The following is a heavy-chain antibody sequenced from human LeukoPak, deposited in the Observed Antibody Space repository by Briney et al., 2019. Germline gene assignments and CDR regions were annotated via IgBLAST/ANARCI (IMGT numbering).Heavy chain of an antibody. CDR2: VYYSGST. D-gene: IGHD4-23*01. CDR1: GGSISSGDYY. J-gene: IGHJ4*02. CDR3: ARDLLNEGNHLDY. Sequence: SETLSLTCTVSGGSISSGDYYWSWIRQPPGKGLEWIGYVYYSGSTYYNPSLKSRVTISVDTSKNQFSLKLSSVTAADTAVYYCARDLLNEGNHLDYWGQGTLVTVSS. V-gene: IGHV4-30-4*01.